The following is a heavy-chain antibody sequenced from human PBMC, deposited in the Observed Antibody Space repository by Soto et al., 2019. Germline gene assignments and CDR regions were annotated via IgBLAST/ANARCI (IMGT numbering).Heavy chain of an antibody. CDR3: VSAAKWELLFDY. J-gene: IGHJ4*02. CDR1: GGSISSSNYY. Sequence: SETLSLTCTVSGGSISSSNYYWAWIRQPPGKGLEWIGNIYYTEGTYYNPSLKSRVTISVDTSKNQVSLKLFSVTAADTAVYYCVSAAKWELLFDYWGQGALVTVSS. CDR2: IYYTEGT. V-gene: IGHV4-39*01. D-gene: IGHD1-26*01.